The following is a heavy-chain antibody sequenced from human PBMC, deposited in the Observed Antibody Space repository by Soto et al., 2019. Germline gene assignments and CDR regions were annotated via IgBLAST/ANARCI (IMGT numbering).Heavy chain of an antibody. CDR3: ARGSYYFDY. CDR2: IYYSGST. V-gene: IGHV4-59*01. J-gene: IGHJ4*02. CDR1: GGSISSYY. Sequence: SETLSLTCTVSGGSISSYYWSWIRQPPGKGLEWIAYIYYSGSTNYNPSLKSRVTISVDWSNNQFSLEVSSLTAADTAVYYCARGSYYFDYWGQGTLVTVSS.